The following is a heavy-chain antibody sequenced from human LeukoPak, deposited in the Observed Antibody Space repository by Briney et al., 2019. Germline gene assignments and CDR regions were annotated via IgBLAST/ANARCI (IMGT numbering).Heavy chain of an antibody. D-gene: IGHD4-17*01. Sequence: GGSLRLSCATSGFTFSSYAMSWVRQAPGKGLEWVSAISGSGGSTYYADSVKGRFTISRDNSKNTLYLQMNSLRAEDTAVYYCAKVRYGDYVFGYWGQGTLVTVSS. CDR1: GFTFSSYA. CDR2: ISGSGGST. CDR3: AKVRYGDYVFGY. J-gene: IGHJ4*02. V-gene: IGHV3-23*01.